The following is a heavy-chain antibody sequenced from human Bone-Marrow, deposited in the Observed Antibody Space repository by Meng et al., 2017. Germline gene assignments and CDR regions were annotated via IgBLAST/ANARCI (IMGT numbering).Heavy chain of an antibody. CDR1: GFTFSSYP. J-gene: IGHJ4*02. D-gene: IGHD6-19*01. V-gene: IGHV3-30*04. Sequence: GGSLRLSCAASGFTFSSYPIHWVRQAPAKGLEWVAVISYDGTNKYYADSVKGRFTISSDNSKNTLYLQMDSLRAEDTAIYYCARVGRYGYTSAWSDYWGQGTLVTVSS. CDR2: ISYDGTNK. CDR3: ARVGRYGYTSAWSDY.